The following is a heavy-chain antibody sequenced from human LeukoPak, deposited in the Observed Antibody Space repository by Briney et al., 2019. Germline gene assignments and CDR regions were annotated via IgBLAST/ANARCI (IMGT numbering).Heavy chain of an antibody. V-gene: IGHV3-30*02. Sequence: GGSLRLSCVASGFIFERFCMHWVRQAPGKGLEWVAYIPHDGSNQYSADSLKGRFTIARDTSKTTLYLEMHSLRVADTAVYYCARINAGYRTYGMDVWGQGTAVIVSS. D-gene: IGHD5-12*01. CDR2: IPHDGSNQ. CDR3: ARINAGYRTYGMDV. CDR1: GFIFERFC. J-gene: IGHJ6*02.